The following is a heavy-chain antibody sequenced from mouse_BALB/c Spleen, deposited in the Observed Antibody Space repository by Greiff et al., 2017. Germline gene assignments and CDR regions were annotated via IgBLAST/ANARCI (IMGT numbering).Heavy chain of an antibody. CDR2: ISYDGSN. J-gene: IGHJ4*01. CDR1: GYSITSGYY. CDR3: ARAEGYYAMDY. V-gene: IGHV3-6*02. Sequence: ESGPGLVKPSQSLSLTCSVTGYSITSGYYWNWIRQFPGNKLEWMGYISYDGSNNYNPSLKNRISITRDTSKNQFFLKLNSVTPEDTATYYCARAEGYYAMDYWGQGTSVTVSS.